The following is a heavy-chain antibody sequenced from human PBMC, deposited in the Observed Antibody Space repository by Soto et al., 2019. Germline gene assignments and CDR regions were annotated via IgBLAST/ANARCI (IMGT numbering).Heavy chain of an antibody. J-gene: IGHJ3*02. V-gene: IGHV3-15*01. D-gene: IGHD3-10*01. CDR3: TTDAEHIWFGELLSYDGFDI. CDR1: GFTFSNAW. Sequence: PGGSLRLSCAASGFTFSNAWMSWVRQAPGKGLEWVGRIKSKTDGGTTDYAAPVKGRFTISRDDSKNTLYLQMNSLKTEDTAVYYCTTDAEHIWFGELLSYDGFDIWGQGTMVTVSS. CDR2: IKSKTDGGTT.